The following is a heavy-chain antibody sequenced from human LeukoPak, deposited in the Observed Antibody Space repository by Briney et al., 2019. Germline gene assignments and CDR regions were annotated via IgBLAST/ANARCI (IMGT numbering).Heavy chain of an antibody. Sequence: ASVKVSCKASGGTFRTYSVTWVRQAPGQGLEWMGGIIPIFGTPNYAQKFQGRVKVTTDDATGTAYMELGSLMSEDTAIYYCARVDRYHFYLDVWGKGTPVTVSS. J-gene: IGHJ6*03. V-gene: IGHV1-69*05. CDR3: ARVDRYHFYLDV. CDR1: GGTFRTYS. CDR2: IIPIFGTP.